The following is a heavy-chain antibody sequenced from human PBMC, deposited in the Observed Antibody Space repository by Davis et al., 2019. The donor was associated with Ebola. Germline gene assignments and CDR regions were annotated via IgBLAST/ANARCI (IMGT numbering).Heavy chain of an antibody. CDR2: YTSGST. Sequence: YTSGSTNYNPSLKSRVTISVDTSKKHFSLKLSSVTAADTAVYYCARGATVTTYYFDYWGQGTLVTVSS. J-gene: IGHJ4*02. CDR3: ARGATVTTYYFDY. D-gene: IGHD4-17*01. V-gene: IGHV4-4*07.